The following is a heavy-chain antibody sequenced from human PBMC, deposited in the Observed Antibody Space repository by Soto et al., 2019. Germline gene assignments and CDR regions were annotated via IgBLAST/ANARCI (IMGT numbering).Heavy chain of an antibody. V-gene: IGHV3-23*01. Sequence: EVQMLESGGGLVQPGGSLRLSCAVSGFTFSNYAMSWVRQAPGKGLEWVSAISGGGSTYYADSVKGRFAISRDNSKNTLYLQVNSLRAEDTAVYYFAKIPSSGWYWGDYWGQGTLVTVSS. CDR1: GFTFSNYA. J-gene: IGHJ4*02. CDR3: AKIPSSGWYWGDY. D-gene: IGHD6-19*01. CDR2: ISGGGST.